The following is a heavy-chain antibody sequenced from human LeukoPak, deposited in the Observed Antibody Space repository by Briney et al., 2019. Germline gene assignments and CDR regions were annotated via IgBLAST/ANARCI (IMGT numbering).Heavy chain of an antibody. D-gene: IGHD2-8*01. J-gene: IGHJ5*01. CDR3: ARDRCEGYCTSFDS. Sequence: SETLSLTCTVSGGSISNYYLSWIRQPAGKGLEWIGRIHSSGSTNYNPSLKSRVTISVDKSNNQFSLRLSSVIAADTAVYFCARDRCEGYCTSFDSWGQGTLVTVSS. CDR2: IHSSGST. CDR1: GGSISNYY. V-gene: IGHV4-4*07.